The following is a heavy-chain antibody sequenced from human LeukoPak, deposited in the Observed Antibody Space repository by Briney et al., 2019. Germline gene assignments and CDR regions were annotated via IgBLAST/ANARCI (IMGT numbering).Heavy chain of an antibody. CDR1: GYTFTGYY. J-gene: IGHJ5*02. D-gene: IGHD5-18*01. Sequence: ASVKVSCKASGYTFTGYYMHWVRQAPGKGLEWMGGFDPEDGETIYAQKFQGRVTMTEDTSTDTAYMELSSLRSEDTAVYYCATELYRYSYGYFWFDPWGQGTLVTVSS. V-gene: IGHV1-24*01. CDR3: ATELYRYSYGYFWFDP. CDR2: FDPEDGET.